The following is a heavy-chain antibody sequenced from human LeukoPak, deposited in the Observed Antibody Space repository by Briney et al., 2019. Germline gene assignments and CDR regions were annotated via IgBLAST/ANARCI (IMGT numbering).Heavy chain of an antibody. Sequence: GGSLRLSCAASGFTFSSYGMHWVRQAPGKGLEWVAVIWYDGSNKYYADSVKGRFTISRDNSKNTLYLQMNSLRAEDTAVYYCARDGGVYGDYIDYWGQGTLVTVSS. CDR3: ARDGGVYGDYIDY. J-gene: IGHJ4*02. CDR1: GFTFSSYG. V-gene: IGHV3-33*01. CDR2: IWYDGSNK. D-gene: IGHD4-17*01.